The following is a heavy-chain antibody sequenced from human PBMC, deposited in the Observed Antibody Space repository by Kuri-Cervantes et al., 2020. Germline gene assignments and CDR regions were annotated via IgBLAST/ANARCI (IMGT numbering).Heavy chain of an antibody. CDR3: AKSALGAFDI. V-gene: IGHV3-30*04. D-gene: IGHD3-16*01. CDR1: GFSFRAYD. Sequence: GESLKISCAASGFSFRAYDMHWVRQAPGKGLEWVGIISYDGNVQYYADSMKGRFTMSRDNSKNALYLQMNSLRAEDTAVYYCAKSALGAFDIWGQGTMVTVSS. CDR2: ISYDGNVQ. J-gene: IGHJ3*02.